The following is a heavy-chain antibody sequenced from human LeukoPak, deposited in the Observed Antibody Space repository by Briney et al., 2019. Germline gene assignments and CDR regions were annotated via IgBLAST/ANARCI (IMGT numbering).Heavy chain of an antibody. D-gene: IGHD3-22*01. Sequence: SSETLSLTCTVSGGSISIYYWSWIRQPPGKGLEWIGDIYYSGSIKYNPSLKSRVTVSVDTSKNQFSLKLSSVTAADTAIYYCARENPSGYYNRPIDYWGQGTLVTVSS. CDR1: GGSISIYY. J-gene: IGHJ4*02. V-gene: IGHV4-59*01. CDR3: ARENPSGYYNRPIDY. CDR2: IYYSGSI.